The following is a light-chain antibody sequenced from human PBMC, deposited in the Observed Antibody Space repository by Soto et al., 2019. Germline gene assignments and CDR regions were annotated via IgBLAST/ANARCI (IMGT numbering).Light chain of an antibody. J-gene: IGKJ5*01. Sequence: DIQMTQSPSFLSASMGDRVTITCRANQGISRFLAWYQQKPGKTPNLLIYDASTLQRGVPSRFSGSGSGTEFTLTISSLQPEDFATYTCQQFHTFPFGFGQGTRLEIK. CDR2: DAS. V-gene: IGKV1-9*01. CDR1: QGISRF. CDR3: QQFHTFPFG.